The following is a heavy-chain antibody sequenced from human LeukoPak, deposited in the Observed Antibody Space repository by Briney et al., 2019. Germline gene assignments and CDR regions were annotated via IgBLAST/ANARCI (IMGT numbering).Heavy chain of an antibody. J-gene: IGHJ4*02. D-gene: IGHD3-22*01. V-gene: IGHV1-18*01. CDR1: GYTFTSYG. Sequence: GASVKVSCKASGYTFTSYGISWVRQAPGQGLEWMGWISAYNGNTNYAQKLQGRVTMTTDTSTSTAYMELRSLRSDDTAVYYCARSMASSGYYPFDYWGQGTLVTVSS. CDR3: ARSMASSGYYPFDY. CDR2: ISAYNGNT.